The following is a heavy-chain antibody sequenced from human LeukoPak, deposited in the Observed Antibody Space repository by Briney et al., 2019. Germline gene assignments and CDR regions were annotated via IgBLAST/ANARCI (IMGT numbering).Heavy chain of an antibody. CDR3: ARAVSRAASIRDEYFQN. D-gene: IGHD2-2*02. J-gene: IGHJ1*01. V-gene: IGHV1-18*01. Sequence: ASVNVSCKASGYTFTSYGISWVRQAPGQGLEWMGWISTYNGNTNYAQRVQGRVTMTTDTSTSTVYMELRSLRSDDTAVYYCARAVSRAASIRDEYFQNWGQGTLVTVSS. CDR2: ISTYNGNT. CDR1: GYTFTSYG.